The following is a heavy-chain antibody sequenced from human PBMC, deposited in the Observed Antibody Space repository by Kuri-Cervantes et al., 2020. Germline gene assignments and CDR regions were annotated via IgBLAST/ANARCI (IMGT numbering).Heavy chain of an antibody. J-gene: IGHJ3*02. CDR2: INPNSGGT. Sequence: ASVKVSCKASGYTFTGYYMHWVRQAPGQGLEWMGWINPNSGGTNYAQKFQGRVTMTRDTSISTVYMELSSLRSEDTAVYYCARDLDYYDSSGYSHAFDIWGQGTMVTVSS. CDR1: GYTFTGYY. V-gene: IGHV1-2*02. CDR3: ARDLDYYDSSGYSHAFDI. D-gene: IGHD3-22*01.